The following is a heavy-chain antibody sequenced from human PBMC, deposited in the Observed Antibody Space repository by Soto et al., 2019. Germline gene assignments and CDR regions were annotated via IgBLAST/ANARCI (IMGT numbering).Heavy chain of an antibody. CDR1: GFTFSSYA. J-gene: IGHJ3*02. CDR2: ISYDGSNK. D-gene: IGHD3-9*01. V-gene: IGHV3-30-3*02. CDR3: AKTSLRYFDRGAFDI. Sequence: GGSLRLSCAASGFTFSSYAMHWVRQAPGKGLEWVAVISYDGSNKYYADSVKGRFTISRDNSKNTLYLQMNSLRAEDTAVYYCAKTSLRYFDRGAFDIWGQGTMVTVSS.